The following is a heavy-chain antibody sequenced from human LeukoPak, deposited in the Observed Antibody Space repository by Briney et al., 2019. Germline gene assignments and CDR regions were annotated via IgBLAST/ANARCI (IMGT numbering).Heavy chain of an antibody. CDR3: AKDPARNYYYYGMDV. CDR2: ISGSGGST. CDR1: GFTVSSNY. D-gene: IGHD1-14*01. Sequence: GGSLRLSCAASGFTVSSNYMSWVRQAPGKGLEWVSAISGSGGSTYYADSVKGRFTISRDNSKNTLYLQMNSLRAEDTAVYYCAKDPARNYYYYGMDVWGQGTTVTVSS. V-gene: IGHV3-23*01. J-gene: IGHJ6*02.